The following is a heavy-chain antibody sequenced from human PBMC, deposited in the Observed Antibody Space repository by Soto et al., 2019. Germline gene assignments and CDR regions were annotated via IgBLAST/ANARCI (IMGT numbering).Heavy chain of an antibody. CDR1: GFTFSNNW. Sequence: PGGSLRLSCAASGFTFSNNWMHWVRQAPGKGPVWVSRINSDGSSTYYADSVKGRFTISRDNSKNTLFLQMNSLRVEDTAVYYCARDPLPNAYCLSIICYRLRWFDLWGQET. J-gene: IGHJ5*02. CDR2: INSDGSST. D-gene: IGHD2-2*01. CDR3: ARDPLPNAYCLSIICYRLRWFDL. V-gene: IGHV3-74*01.